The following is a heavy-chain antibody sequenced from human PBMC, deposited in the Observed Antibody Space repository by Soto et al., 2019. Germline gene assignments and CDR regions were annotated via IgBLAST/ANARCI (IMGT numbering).Heavy chain of an antibody. CDR3: AMSRSGIIDS. J-gene: IGHJ5*01. V-gene: IGHV4-31*03. Sequence: SETLSLTCSVSGASFTSAVYYCSWIRQLPGKGLEWIGYIQNSVRTIYSPSLKSRATISVDTSKNQFSLRLNSVTAADTAMYYFAMSRSGIIDSWGQGTLVTVSS. CDR2: IQNSVRT. D-gene: IGHD6-19*01. CDR1: GASFTSAVYY.